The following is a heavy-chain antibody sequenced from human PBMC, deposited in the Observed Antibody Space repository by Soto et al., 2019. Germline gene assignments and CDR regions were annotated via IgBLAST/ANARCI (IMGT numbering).Heavy chain of an antibody. D-gene: IGHD4-17*01. Sequence: TLSLTCAVSGGSISSGGYSWSWIRQPPGKGLECIWYIYLSGSTYYNPSLKSRVTISVDRSKNQFSLKLSSVTAADTAVYYCARASTTVTTLDYWGQGTLVTVSS. V-gene: IGHV4-30-2*01. CDR3: ARASTTVTTLDY. CDR1: GGSISSGGYS. J-gene: IGHJ4*02. CDR2: IYLSGST.